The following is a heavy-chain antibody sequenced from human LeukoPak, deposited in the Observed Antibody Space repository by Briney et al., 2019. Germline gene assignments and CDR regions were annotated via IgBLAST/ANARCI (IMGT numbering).Heavy chain of an antibody. J-gene: IGHJ4*02. CDR3: AKGTLTRKGYDY. V-gene: IGHV3-30*02. CDR2: IRYDGSNK. D-gene: IGHD2-15*01. Sequence: GGSLRLSCAASGFTFSSYGMHWVRQAPGKGLEWVAFIRYDGSNKYYADSVKGRFTISRDNSKNTLYLQMNSLRAEDTAVYYCAKGTLTRKGYDYWGQGTLVTVSS. CDR1: GFTFSSYG.